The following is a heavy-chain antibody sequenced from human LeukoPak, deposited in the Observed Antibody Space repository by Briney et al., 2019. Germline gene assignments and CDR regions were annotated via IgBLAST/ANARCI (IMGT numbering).Heavy chain of an antibody. Sequence: GGSLRLSCAASGFTFSSYAMSWVRQAPGKGLEWVSAISGSGGSTYYADSVKGRFTISRDNSKNTLYLQMNSLRAEDTAVYYCAKGGDIVVVVAATLHNWFDPWGQGTLVTVFS. CDR3: AKGGDIVVVVAATLHNWFDP. CDR1: GFTFSSYA. D-gene: IGHD2-15*01. V-gene: IGHV3-23*01. J-gene: IGHJ5*02. CDR2: ISGSGGST.